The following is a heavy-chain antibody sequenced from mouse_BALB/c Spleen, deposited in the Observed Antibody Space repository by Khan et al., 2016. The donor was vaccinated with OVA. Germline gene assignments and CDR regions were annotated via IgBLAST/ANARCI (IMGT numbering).Heavy chain of an antibody. Sequence: MQLEESGPDLVKPGASVKISCKASGYSFTGYYIHRVKQSHGKSLEWIGRVNPNNGGTNSNQKFKGKAILTVDKSSNTAYMELRSLTSEDSAVYSCAIYHGYFDVWGAGTTVTVSS. D-gene: IGHD1-1*01. CDR3: AIYHGYFDV. V-gene: IGHV1-18*01. J-gene: IGHJ1*01. CDR1: GYSFTGYY. CDR2: VNPNNGGT.